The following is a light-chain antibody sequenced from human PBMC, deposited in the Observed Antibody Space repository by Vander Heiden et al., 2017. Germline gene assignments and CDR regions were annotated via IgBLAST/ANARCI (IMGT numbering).Light chain of an antibody. Sequence: IQMTQSPSSLSASVGDRVTISCRASQKFGDYLNWYQQKPGKAPKLLIYAASSLQTGVPSRFSGSRSGTDFTLTISSLQAEDFATYYCQQSSSTPWTFGQGTKVEVK. J-gene: IGKJ1*01. V-gene: IGKV1-39*01. CDR3: QQSSSTPWT. CDR2: AAS. CDR1: QKFGDY.